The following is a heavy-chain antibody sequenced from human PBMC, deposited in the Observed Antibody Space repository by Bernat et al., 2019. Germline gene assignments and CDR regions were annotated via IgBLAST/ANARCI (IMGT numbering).Heavy chain of an antibody. CDR2: ISSSSSYI. V-gene: IGHV3-21*01. Sequence: EVQLVESGGGLVKPGGSLRLSCAASGFTFSSYSMNWVLQAPGKGLEWVSSISSSSSYIYYADSVKGRFTISRDNAKNSLYLQMNSLRAEDTAVYYCARDAYDSGQGYFDYWGQGTLVTVSS. D-gene: IGHD5-12*01. CDR1: GFTFSSYS. J-gene: IGHJ4*02. CDR3: ARDAYDSGQGYFDY.